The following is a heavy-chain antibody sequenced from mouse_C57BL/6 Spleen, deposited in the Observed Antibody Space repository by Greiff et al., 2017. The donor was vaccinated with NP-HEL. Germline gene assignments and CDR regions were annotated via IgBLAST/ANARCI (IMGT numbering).Heavy chain of an antibody. CDR3: ARGGYYGSSRAWFAY. CDR2: ISYDGSN. CDR1: GYSITSGYY. V-gene: IGHV3-6*01. D-gene: IGHD1-1*01. J-gene: IGHJ3*01. Sequence: EVKVEESGPGLVKPSQSLSLTCSVTGYSITSGYYWNWIRQFPGNKLEWMGYISYDGSNNYNPSLKNRISITRDTSKNHFFLKLNSVTTEDTATYYCARGGYYGSSRAWFAYWGQGTLVTVSA.